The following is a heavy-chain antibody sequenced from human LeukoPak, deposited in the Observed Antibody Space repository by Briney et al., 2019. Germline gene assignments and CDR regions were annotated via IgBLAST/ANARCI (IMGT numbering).Heavy chain of an antibody. Sequence: GRSLRLSCAASAFTFSTYSMNCVRQDPGKGLEWVSYISSSSSTIYYADSVKGRFTISRDNAKNSLYLQMNSLRDEDTAVYYCAREDRWYIDYWGQGTLVTVSS. V-gene: IGHV3-48*02. CDR3: AREDRWYIDY. J-gene: IGHJ4*02. CDR2: ISSSSSTI. D-gene: IGHD4-23*01. CDR1: AFTFSTYS.